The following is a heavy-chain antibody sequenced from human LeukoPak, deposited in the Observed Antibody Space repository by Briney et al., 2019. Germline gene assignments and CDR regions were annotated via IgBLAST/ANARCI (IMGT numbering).Heavy chain of an antibody. J-gene: IGHJ6*03. CDR2: IIPIFGTA. CDR1: GGTFSSYA. V-gene: IGHV1-69*13. Sequence: ASVKVSCKASGGTFSSYAISWVRQAPGQGLEWMGGIIPIFGTANYAQKFQGRVTITADESTSTAYMELSSLRSEDTAVYYCARDSSRARPYYYYMDVWGKGTTVTVSS. D-gene: IGHD6-6*01. CDR3: ARDSSRARPYYYYMDV.